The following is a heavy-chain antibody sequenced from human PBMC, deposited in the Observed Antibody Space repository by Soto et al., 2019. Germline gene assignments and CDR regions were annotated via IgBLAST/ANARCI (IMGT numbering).Heavy chain of an antibody. Sequence: APGKGLEWVANIKQDGSEKYYVDSVKGRFTISRDNAKNSLYLQMNSMRAEDTVVYYCFFFHADDGIRASVPVSSFQ. CDR3: FFFHADDGIRASVPVSSFQ. CDR2: IKQDGSEK. V-gene: IGHV3-7*01. J-gene: IGHJ1*01. D-gene: IGHD6-6*01.